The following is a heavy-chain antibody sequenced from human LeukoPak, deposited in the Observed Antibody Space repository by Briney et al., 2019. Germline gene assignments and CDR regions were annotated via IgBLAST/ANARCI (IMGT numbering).Heavy chain of an antibody. V-gene: IGHV3-30*02. Sequence: GGSLRLSCAASGFTFSSYGMHWVRQAPGKGLEWVTFIRYDGSIKFYADSVKGRFTISRDNSKNTLYLQMNSLRVEDTAVYYCARGLVVVPAVSDYWGQGTLITVSS. D-gene: IGHD2-2*01. CDR2: IRYDGSIK. CDR3: ARGLVVVPAVSDY. J-gene: IGHJ4*02. CDR1: GFTFSSYG.